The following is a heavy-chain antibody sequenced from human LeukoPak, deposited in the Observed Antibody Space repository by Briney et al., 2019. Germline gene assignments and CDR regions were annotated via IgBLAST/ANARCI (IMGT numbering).Heavy chain of an antibody. V-gene: IGHV4-61*02. Sequence: SETLSLTCTVSGGSISSGSYYWSWIRQPAGKGLEWIGRIYTSGSTNYNPSLKSRVTISVDTSKNQFSLKLSSVTAADTAVYYCARDNGGYHYYYYMDVWGKGTTVTVSS. D-gene: IGHD2-8*01. J-gene: IGHJ6*03. CDR1: GGSISSGSYY. CDR3: ARDNGGYHYYYYMDV. CDR2: IYTSGST.